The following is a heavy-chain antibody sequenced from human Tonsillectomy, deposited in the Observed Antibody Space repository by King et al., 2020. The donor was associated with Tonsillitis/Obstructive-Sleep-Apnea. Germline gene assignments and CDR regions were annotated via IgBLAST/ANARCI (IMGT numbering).Heavy chain of an antibody. CDR2: IYWDDNK. Sequence: TLKESGHTLVKPTQTLTLTCTFSGFSLSTSGVGVGWIRQPPGKALEWLGIIYWDDNKRYSTSLKSRLTITEDTSKIQVVHTMTNMVSVDTPTYYCVHFVMRLHCIGGSSYNFHYWGQGTLVTVPS. CDR1: GFSLSTSGVG. CDR3: VHFVMRLHCIGGSSYNFHY. J-gene: IGHJ4*02. V-gene: IGHV2-5*02. D-gene: IGHD2-15*01.